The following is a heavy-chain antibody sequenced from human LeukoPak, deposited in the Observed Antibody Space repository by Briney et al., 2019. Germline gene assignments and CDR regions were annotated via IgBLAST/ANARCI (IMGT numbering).Heavy chain of an antibody. CDR2: ISSISSYI. J-gene: IGHJ3*02. CDR3: ARDPSGTYYPRVSGALDI. D-gene: IGHD1-26*01. Sequence: GGSLRLSCAASGFTFSSYSMNWVRQAPGKGLEWVSSISSISSYIYYADSVKGRFTVSRDNAKNSLYLQMDSLRAEDTAVYYCARDPSGTYYPRVSGALDIWGQGTMVTVSS. CDR1: GFTFSSYS. V-gene: IGHV3-21*01.